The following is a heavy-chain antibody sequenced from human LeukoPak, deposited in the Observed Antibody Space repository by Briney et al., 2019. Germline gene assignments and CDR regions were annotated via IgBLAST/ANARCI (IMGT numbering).Heavy chain of an antibody. D-gene: IGHD3-22*01. V-gene: IGHV3-48*01. CDR3: AREGNDSSGYYLESFDY. J-gene: IGHJ4*02. CDR1: GFTFSSYS. CDR2: ISSSSSTI. Sequence: GGSLRLSCAASGFTFSSYSMNWVRQAPGKGLEWVSYISSSSSTIYYADSVKGRFTISRDNAKNSLYLQMNSLRAEDTAVYYCAREGNDSSGYYLESFDYWGQGTLVTVSS.